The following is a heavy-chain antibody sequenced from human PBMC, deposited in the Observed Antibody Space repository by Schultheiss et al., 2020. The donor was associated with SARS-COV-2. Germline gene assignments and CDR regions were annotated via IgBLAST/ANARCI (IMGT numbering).Heavy chain of an antibody. D-gene: IGHD4-23*01. Sequence: GGSLRLSCAASGFTFSSYGMHWVRQAPGKGLEWVSSISSSSSYIYYADSVKGRFTISRDNAKNSLYLQMNSLRAEDTAVYYCARGGNSAYYFDYWGQGTLVTVSS. J-gene: IGHJ4*02. CDR3: ARGGNSAYYFDY. CDR1: GFTFSSYG. V-gene: IGHV3-21*01. CDR2: ISSSSSYI.